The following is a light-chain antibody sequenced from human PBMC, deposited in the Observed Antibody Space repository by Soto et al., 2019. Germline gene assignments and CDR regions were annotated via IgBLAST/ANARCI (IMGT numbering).Light chain of an antibody. V-gene: IGKV1-6*01. J-gene: IGKJ2*01. CDR2: AAS. CDR1: QGIRSD. CDR3: LQDYNYPYT. Sequence: AIHMTQSPSSLSTSVGDRVTITCRASQGIRSDVAWYQQKPGKAPKLLIYAASSLQSGVPSRFSDSGSGTDFTLTISSLQPEDFATYYCLQDYNYPYTFGQGTKLEIK.